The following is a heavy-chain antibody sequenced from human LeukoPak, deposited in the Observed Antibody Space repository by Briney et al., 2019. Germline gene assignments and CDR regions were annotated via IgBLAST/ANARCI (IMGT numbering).Heavy chain of an antibody. CDR1: GFTFSSYA. J-gene: IGHJ4*02. CDR2: ISGSGGST. V-gene: IGHV3-23*01. CDR3: AKYYYGSGSKGYFDY. D-gene: IGHD3-10*01. Sequence: GGSLRLSCAASGFTFSSYAMSWVRQAPGKGLEWVSTISGSGGSTYYADSVKGRFTISRDNSKNTLYLQMNSVRAEDTAVYYRAKYYYGSGSKGYFDYWGQGTLVTVSS.